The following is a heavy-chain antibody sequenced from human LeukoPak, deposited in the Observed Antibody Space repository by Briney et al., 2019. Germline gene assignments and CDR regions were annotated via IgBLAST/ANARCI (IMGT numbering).Heavy chain of an antibody. CDR2: ISSSSSTI. CDR3: ATLNSVYDAFDI. V-gene: IGHV3-48*01. D-gene: IGHD1/OR15-1a*01. J-gene: IGHJ3*02. Sequence: AGGSLRLSCAASGFTFSSYSMNWVRQAPGKGLEWVSYISSSSSTIYYADSVKGRFTISRDNSNDTLYLQVSSLRAEDTAVYYCATLNSVYDAFDIWGQGTVVTVSS. CDR1: GFTFSSYS.